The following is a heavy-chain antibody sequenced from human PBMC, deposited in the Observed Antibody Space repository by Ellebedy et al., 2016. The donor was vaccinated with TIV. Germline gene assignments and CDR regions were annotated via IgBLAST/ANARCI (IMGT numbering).Heavy chain of an antibody. CDR1: GYTFTSYG. CDR2: FSVYNGNT. V-gene: IGHV1-18*01. Sequence: AASVNVSCKASGYTFTSYGISWVRQAPGQGLEWMGWFSVYNGNTNYAQKLQGRVTMTTDTSTSTAYMELRSLRSDDTAVYYRSIVAGRYLFDPWGQGTLVTVSS. J-gene: IGHJ5*02. D-gene: IGHD3-9*01. CDR3: SIVAGRYLFDP.